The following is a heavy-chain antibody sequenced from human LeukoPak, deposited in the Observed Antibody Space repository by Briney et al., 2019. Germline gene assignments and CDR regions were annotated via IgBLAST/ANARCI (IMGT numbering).Heavy chain of an antibody. Sequence: GSLRLSCAASGFTFSTYTMNWVRQAPGKGLEWVASISSSSTYINYADSPKGRFTISRDNAKNSLYLQMNSLRAEDTAVYYCASQIFGVAHVYWGQGTLVTVSP. D-gene: IGHD3-3*01. CDR3: ASQIFGVAHVY. CDR2: ISSSSTYI. V-gene: IGHV3-21*01. J-gene: IGHJ4*02. CDR1: GFTFSTYT.